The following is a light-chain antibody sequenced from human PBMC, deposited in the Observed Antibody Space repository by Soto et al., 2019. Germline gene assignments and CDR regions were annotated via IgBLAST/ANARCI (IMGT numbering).Light chain of an antibody. J-gene: IGLJ3*02. CDR3: SSYTSGATRV. V-gene: IGLV2-14*01. CDR1: SSDVGGYNY. CDR2: EVS. Sequence: QSVLTQPASVSGSPGQSITISCTGTSSDVGGYNYVSWYQQHPGEAPKLIIYEVSNRPSGVSNRFSASKSGSTAFLTISGLQAEDEADYYCSSYTSGATRVFGGGTKVTVL.